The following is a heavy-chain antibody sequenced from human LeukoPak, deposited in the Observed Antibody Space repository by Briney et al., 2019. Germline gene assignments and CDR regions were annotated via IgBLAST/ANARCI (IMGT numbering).Heavy chain of an antibody. CDR2: FDPEDGET. J-gene: IGHJ4*02. V-gene: IGHV1-24*01. Sequence: ASVKVSCKPSGYTFTAYYIHWVRQAPGKGLEWMGGFDPEDGETIYAQKFQGRVTMTEDTSTDTAYMELSSLRSEDTAVYYCATESAGYDSSGYLIIFDYWGQGTLVTVSS. D-gene: IGHD3-22*01. CDR3: ATESAGYDSSGYLIIFDY. CDR1: GYTFTAYY.